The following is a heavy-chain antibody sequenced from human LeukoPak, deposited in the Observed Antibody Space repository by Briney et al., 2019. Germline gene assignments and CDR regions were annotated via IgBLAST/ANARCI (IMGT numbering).Heavy chain of an antibody. Sequence: ASVKVSCKVSGYTLTELSMHWVRQAPGKGLEWMGGFDPEDGETIYAQKFQGRVTMTEDTSTDTAYMELSSLRSEDTAVYYCATDGCSGGSCYPKNYYYYYSMDVWGQGTTVTVSS. J-gene: IGHJ6*02. CDR2: FDPEDGET. CDR1: GYTLTELS. CDR3: ATDGCSGGSCYPKNYYYYYSMDV. D-gene: IGHD2-15*01. V-gene: IGHV1-24*01.